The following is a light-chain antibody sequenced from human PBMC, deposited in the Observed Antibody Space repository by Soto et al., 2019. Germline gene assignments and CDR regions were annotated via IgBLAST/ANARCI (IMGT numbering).Light chain of an antibody. CDR3: QQYDGH. J-gene: IGKJ2*01. CDR2: GAS. CDR1: QNIRNW. Sequence: DTQMTQSPSIVSASVGDRVTITCRASQNIRNWLAWYQQKPGKAPKVLIYGASTLESGVPSRFSGSGSGTEFTLTISSLQPDDFATYYCQQYDGHFGQGTKVEIK. V-gene: IGKV1-5*01.